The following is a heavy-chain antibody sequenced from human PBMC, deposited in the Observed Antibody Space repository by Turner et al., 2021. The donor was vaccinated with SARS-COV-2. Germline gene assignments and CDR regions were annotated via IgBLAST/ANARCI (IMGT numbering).Heavy chain of an antibody. CDR2: ISYDGSNK. V-gene: IGHV3-30-3*01. D-gene: IGHD1-26*01. CDR1: GFTFRSDA. CDR3: ARGYSGSYWAPFDY. J-gene: IGHJ4*02. Sequence: VPLVGSGGGVVQPGMCLRLPCPAPGFTFRSDAMPWVRQAPGKGLEWVAVISYDGSNKYYADSVKGRFTISRDNSKNTLYLQMNSLRAEDTAVYYCARGYSGSYWAPFDYWGQGTLVTVSS.